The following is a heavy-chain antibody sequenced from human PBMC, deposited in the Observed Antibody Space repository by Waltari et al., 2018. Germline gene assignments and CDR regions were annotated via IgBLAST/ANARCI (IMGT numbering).Heavy chain of an antibody. J-gene: IGHJ6*03. D-gene: IGHD6-13*01. CDR3: VRTPDVIAAAGIVSYYYYMDV. CDR2: IYHSGST. Sequence: QVQLQESGPGLVKPSETLSLTCTVSGYSISSGYYWGWIRQPPGKGLEWIGSIYHSGSTYYNPSLKSRVTISVDTSKNQFSLKLSSVTAADTAVYYCVRTPDVIAAAGIVSYYYYMDVWGKGTTVTVSS. CDR1: GYSISSGYY. V-gene: IGHV4-38-2*02.